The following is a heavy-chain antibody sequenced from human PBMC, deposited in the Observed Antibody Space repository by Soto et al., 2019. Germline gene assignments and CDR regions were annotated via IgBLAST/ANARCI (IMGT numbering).Heavy chain of an antibody. J-gene: IGHJ3*01. V-gene: IGHV1-3*05. Sequence: QVQLVQSGAEDKKPGASVKISCEASGYTFTTFGIHWVRQAPGQRLEWMGWSNAANGDTEYSQTFQGRVTFTADTSASTAYMELSSLRSEDTAVYYCARDDCSGGTCYPPTGAFDVWGQGTMVTASS. CDR1: GYTFTTFG. D-gene: IGHD2-15*01. CDR2: SNAANGDT. CDR3: ARDDCSGGTCYPPTGAFDV.